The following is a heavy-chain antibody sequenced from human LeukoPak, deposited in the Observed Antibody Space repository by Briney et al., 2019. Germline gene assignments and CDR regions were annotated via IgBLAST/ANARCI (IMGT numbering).Heavy chain of an antibody. CDR1: GYSFTSYW. Sequence: GESLKISCKGSGYSFTSYWIGWVRQMPGKGLEWMGIIYPGDSDTRYSPSFQGQVTISADKSISTAYLQWSSLKASDTAMYYCARLERGRYSHGSFDYWGQGTLVTVSS. CDR3: ARLERGRYSHGSFDY. J-gene: IGHJ4*02. V-gene: IGHV5-51*01. CDR2: IYPGDSDT. D-gene: IGHD5-18*01.